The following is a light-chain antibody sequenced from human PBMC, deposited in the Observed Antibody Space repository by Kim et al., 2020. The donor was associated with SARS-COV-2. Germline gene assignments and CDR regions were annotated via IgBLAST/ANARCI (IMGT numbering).Light chain of an antibody. CDR3: QQYGSSPFT. CDR2: GAS. CDR1: HSVSSSY. Sequence: SPGERATLSCRASHSVSSSYLAWYQQKPGQAPRLLIYGASSRATGIPDRFSGSGSGTDFTLTISRLEPEDFAVYYCQQYGSSPFTFGPGTKVDI. V-gene: IGKV3-20*01. J-gene: IGKJ3*01.